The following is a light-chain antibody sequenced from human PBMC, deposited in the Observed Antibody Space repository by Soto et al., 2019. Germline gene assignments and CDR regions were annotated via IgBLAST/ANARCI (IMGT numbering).Light chain of an antibody. V-gene: IGKV3-20*01. J-gene: IGKJ3*01. CDR1: QSVSSSY. CDR2: GAS. Sequence: EIVLTQSPGTLSLSPGERATLSCRASQSVSSSYLAWYQQKPGQAPRLLIYGASSRATGIPDRFSGSGSGTDFTLTISRLEPEDFAVYYCNKYGSSLFTFGPGTKVDIK. CDR3: NKYGSSLFT.